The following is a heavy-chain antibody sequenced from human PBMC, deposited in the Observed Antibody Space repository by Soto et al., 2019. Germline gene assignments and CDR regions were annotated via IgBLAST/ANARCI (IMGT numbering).Heavy chain of an antibody. CDR3: ARFDPPARG. CDR1: GFTFSSYS. Sequence: GGSLRLSCAASGFTFSSYSMNWVRQAPGKGLEWVSYISSSSSTIYYADSVKGRFTISRDNSKNTLYLQMNSLRAEDTAVYYCARFDPPARGWGQGTLVTVSS. V-gene: IGHV3-48*01. D-gene: IGHD3-10*01. J-gene: IGHJ4*02. CDR2: ISSSSSTI.